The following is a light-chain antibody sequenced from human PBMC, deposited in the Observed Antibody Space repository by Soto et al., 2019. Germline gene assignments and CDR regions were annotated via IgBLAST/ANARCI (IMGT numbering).Light chain of an antibody. J-gene: IGKJ1*01. CDR3: QQRGNWPKT. CDR1: QSVSSS. CDR2: DAS. Sequence: EIVLRLSPGTLSLSPGERATLSCRASQSVSSSLVWYQQKPGQAPRLLIYDASNRATGIPARFSGSGSGTDFTLTISSLEPEDFAVYYCQQRGNWPKTFGQGTKVDIK. V-gene: IGKV3-11*01.